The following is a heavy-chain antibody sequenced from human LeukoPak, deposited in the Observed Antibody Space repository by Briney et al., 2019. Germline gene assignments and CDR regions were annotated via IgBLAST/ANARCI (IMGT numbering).Heavy chain of an antibody. D-gene: IGHD3-3*01. J-gene: IGHJ6*02. CDR2: INPNSGGT. V-gene: IGHV1-2*06. CDR3: ARGGYDFVYYYYGMDV. Sequence: GAPVKVSCKASGYTFTGYYMHWVRQAPGQGLEWMGRINPNSGGTNYAQKLQGRVTMTRDTSISTAYMELSRLRSDDTAVYYCARGGYDFVYYYYGMDVWGQGTTVTVSS. CDR1: GYTFTGYY.